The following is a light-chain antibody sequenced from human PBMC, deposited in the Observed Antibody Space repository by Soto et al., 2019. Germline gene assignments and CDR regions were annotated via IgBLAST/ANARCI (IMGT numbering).Light chain of an antibody. Sequence: QSALTQPPSVSGSPGQSVTISCTGTSSDVGSYNRVSWYQQPPGTAPKLMIYEVSNRPSGVPDRFSGSKSGNTASLTISGLQAEYEADYYCSSYTSSSTFGYVFGTGTKVTVL. CDR3: SSYTSSSTFGYV. CDR1: SSDVGSYNR. CDR2: EVS. J-gene: IGLJ1*01. V-gene: IGLV2-18*02.